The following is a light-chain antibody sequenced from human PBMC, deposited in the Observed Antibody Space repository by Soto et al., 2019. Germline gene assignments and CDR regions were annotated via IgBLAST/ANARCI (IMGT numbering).Light chain of an antibody. CDR3: QHHNSYSQT. J-gene: IGKJ1*01. CDR2: GAS. CDR1: QIIRNY. V-gene: IGKV1-5*01. Sequence: DIQMTQSPPTLSASVGDRVTITCRASQIIRNYLAWYQQMPGKAPKLLIYGASSLQSGVPSRFSGSGSGTEFTLTISSLQPDDFATYFCQHHNSYSQTFGRGTKV.